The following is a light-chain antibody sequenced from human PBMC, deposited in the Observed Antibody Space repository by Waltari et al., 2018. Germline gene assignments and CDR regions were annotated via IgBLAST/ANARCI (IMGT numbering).Light chain of an antibody. Sequence: DIQLTQSPSLLSASVGARVTHTCRASQGISSYLTWFQQKPGKAPKLLIYAASTLQSGVPSRFSGSGSGTEFTLTISSLQPEDFATYYCHQVNSYPLTFGGGTKVEIK. CDR3: HQVNSYPLT. CDR1: QGISSY. J-gene: IGKJ4*01. V-gene: IGKV1-9*01. CDR2: AAS.